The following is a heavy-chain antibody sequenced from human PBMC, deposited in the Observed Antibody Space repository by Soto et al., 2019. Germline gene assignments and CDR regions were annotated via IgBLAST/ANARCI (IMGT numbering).Heavy chain of an antibody. CDR1: GGSINSYW. V-gene: IGHV4-4*07. J-gene: IGHJ5*02. CDR2: VYSSGTT. CDR3: ARGLAPTIFGTVPTPNWFDP. Sequence: PWETLSLTCSVSGGSINSYWWSWIRQPAGKGLEWIGRVYSSGTTDYNPSLNSRATLSVETSKNQFSLRLSSVTSADTAVYYCARGLAPTIFGTVPTPNWFDPWGQGTQVTVSS. D-gene: IGHD3-3*01.